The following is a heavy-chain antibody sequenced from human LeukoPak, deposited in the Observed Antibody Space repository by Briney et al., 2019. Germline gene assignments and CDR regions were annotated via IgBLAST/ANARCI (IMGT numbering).Heavy chain of an antibody. V-gene: IGHV5-51*01. CDR2: IDPGYSDN. Sequence: SLKISCWGFGYSFTNCCSYWGRQMPGTPVEWMGIIDPGYSDNRYSPSFQGQVTISADKSISTASLQWSSLKASDTAMYYCARHVSGYTYGLSYYYMDVWGKGTTVTVSS. J-gene: IGHJ6*03. CDR3: ARHVSGYTYGLSYYYMDV. D-gene: IGHD5-18*01. CDR1: GYSFTNCC.